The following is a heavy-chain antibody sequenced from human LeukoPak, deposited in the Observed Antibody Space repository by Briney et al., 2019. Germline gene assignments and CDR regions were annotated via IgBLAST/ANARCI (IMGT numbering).Heavy chain of an antibody. CDR2: FDPEDGEA. CDR1: GYTLTELS. CDR3: TTANRLTRDSSGYYPDS. V-gene: IGHV1-24*01. J-gene: IGHJ4*02. Sequence: GASVKVSCEVSGYTLTELSTHWVRQAPGKGLEWMGGFDPEDGEAVYAQKFQGRVTMTEDTSTDTAYMELSSLRSEDTAVYYCTTANRLTRDSSGYYPDSWGQGTLVTVSP. D-gene: IGHD3-22*01.